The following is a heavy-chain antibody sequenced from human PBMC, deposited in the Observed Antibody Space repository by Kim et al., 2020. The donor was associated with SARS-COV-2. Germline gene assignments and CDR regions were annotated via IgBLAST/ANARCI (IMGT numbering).Heavy chain of an antibody. D-gene: IGHD3-16*02. CDR1: GYTFTSYG. J-gene: IGHJ4*02. V-gene: IGHV1-18*01. Sequence: ASVKVSCKASGYTFTSYGISWVRQAPGQGLEWMGWISAYNGNTNYAQKLQGRVTMTTDTSTSTAYMELRSLRSDDTAVYYCARVLYDYVWGSYRLFDYWGQGTLVTVSS. CDR3: ARVLYDYVWGSYRLFDY. CDR2: ISAYNGNT.